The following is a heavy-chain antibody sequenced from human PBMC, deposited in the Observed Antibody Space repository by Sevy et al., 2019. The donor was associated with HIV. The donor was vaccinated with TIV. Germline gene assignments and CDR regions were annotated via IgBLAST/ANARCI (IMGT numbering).Heavy chain of an antibody. CDR3: ASIYDSSGYYYSDAFDI. D-gene: IGHD3-22*01. Sequence: GGSLRLSCAASGFTFSSYWMSWVRQAPGKGLEWVANIKQDGSEKYYVDSVKGRFTISRDNAKNSLYLQMNSLRAEETAVYYCASIYDSSGYYYSDAFDIWGQGTMVTVS. CDR1: GFTFSSYW. V-gene: IGHV3-7*01. J-gene: IGHJ3*02. CDR2: IKQDGSEK.